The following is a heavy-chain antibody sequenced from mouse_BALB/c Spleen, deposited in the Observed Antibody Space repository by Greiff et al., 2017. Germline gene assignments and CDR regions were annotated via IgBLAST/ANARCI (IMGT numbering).Heavy chain of an antibody. CDR2: ISTYYGDA. D-gene: IGHD1-1*01. Sequence: QVQLKESGAELVRPGVSVKISCKGSGYTFTDYAMHWVKQSHAKSLEWIGVISTYYGDASYNQKFKGKATMTVDKSSSTAYMELARLTSEDSAIYYCARGYYYGSSLYFDVWGAGTTVTVAS. J-gene: IGHJ1*01. V-gene: IGHV1S137*01. CDR3: ARGYYYGSSLYFDV. CDR1: GYTFTDYA.